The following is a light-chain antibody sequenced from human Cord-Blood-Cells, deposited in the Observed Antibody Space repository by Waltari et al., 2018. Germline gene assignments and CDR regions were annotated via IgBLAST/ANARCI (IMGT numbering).Light chain of an antibody. Sequence: DIQTPQSTTCLPASVGDSGTITCRASQSISSYLNWYQQKPGKDPKLLIHPASSLQSGVPSRFSGSGSGTDFTRTISSPQPEDFATYYWQQSYSTPLTFGGGTKVEVK. CDR3: QQSYSTPLT. V-gene: IGKV1-39*01. J-gene: IGKJ4*01. CDR2: PAS. CDR1: QSISSY.